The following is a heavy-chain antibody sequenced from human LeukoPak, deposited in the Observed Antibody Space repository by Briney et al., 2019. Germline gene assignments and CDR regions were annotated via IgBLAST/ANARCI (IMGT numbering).Heavy chain of an antibody. D-gene: IGHD3-22*01. V-gene: IGHV3-23*01. CDR3: AKDRGDYYDSSGYYLPLVY. CDR2: ISGSGGST. J-gene: IGHJ4*02. CDR1: GFTFSSYG. Sequence: GGSLRLSCAASGFTFSSYGMSWVRQALGKGLEWVSAISGSGGSTYYADSVKGRFTISRDNSKSTLYLQMNSLRAEDTAVYYCAKDRGDYYDSSGYYLPLVYWGQGTLVTVSS.